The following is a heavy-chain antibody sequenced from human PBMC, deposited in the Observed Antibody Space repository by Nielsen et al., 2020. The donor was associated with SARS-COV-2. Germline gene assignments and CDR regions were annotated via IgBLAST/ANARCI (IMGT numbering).Heavy chain of an antibody. J-gene: IGHJ4*02. CDR3: ASMGLDYYGSGAYDSRVGY. Sequence: SVKVSCKASGGTFSSYAISWVRQAPGQGLEWMGGIIPIFGTANYAQKFQGRVTITADESTSTAYMELSSLRSEDTAVYYCASMGLDYYGSGAYDSRVGYWGQGTLVTVSS. D-gene: IGHD3-10*01. V-gene: IGHV1-69*13. CDR2: IIPIFGTA. CDR1: GGTFSSYA.